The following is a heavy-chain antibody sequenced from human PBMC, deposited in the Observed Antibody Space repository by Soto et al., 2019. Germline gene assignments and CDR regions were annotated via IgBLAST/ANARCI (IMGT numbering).Heavy chain of an antibody. D-gene: IGHD3-22*01. CDR3: ARDRDDYYDSSGYFAGHVSDI. CDR2: IYHSGST. V-gene: IGHV4-38-2*02. J-gene: IGHJ3*02. Sequence: PSETLSLTCAASGYSISSGYYWGWIRQPPGKGLEWIGSIYHSGSTYYNPSLKSRVTISVDTSKNQFSLKLSSVTAADTAVYYCARDRDDYYDSSGYFAGHVSDIWGQGTLVTVSS. CDR1: GYSISSGYY.